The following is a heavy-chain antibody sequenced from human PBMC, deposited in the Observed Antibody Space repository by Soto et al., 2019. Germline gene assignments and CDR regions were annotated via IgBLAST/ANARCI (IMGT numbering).Heavy chain of an antibody. J-gene: IGHJ4*02. CDR2: INPNSGGT. D-gene: IGHD3-22*01. CDR1: GYTFTGYY. CDR3: ARGVRRYYDSSGYYFFDY. V-gene: IGHV1-2*04. Sequence: GASVKVSCKASGYTFTGYYMHWVRQAPGQGLEWMGWINPNSGGTNYALKFQGWVTMTRDTSISTAYMELSRLRSDDTAVYYCARGVRRYYDSSGYYFFDYWGQGTLVTVSS.